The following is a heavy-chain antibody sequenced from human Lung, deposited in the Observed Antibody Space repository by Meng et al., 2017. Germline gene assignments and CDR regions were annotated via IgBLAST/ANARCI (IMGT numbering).Heavy chain of an antibody. V-gene: IGHV3-23*04. CDR1: GFSFSSYA. J-gene: IGHJ4*02. Sequence: VQLVESGGGLVQPGGSLGLLLAASGFSFSSYAMSWVRHAPGKGLEWVSALSGGGFTTYYADSVKGRFAISRHNSKNTLYLQMNSLRAEDTALYYCAKYSYGLGDYLDYWGQGALVTVSS. D-gene: IGHD3-10*01. CDR2: LSGGGFTT. CDR3: AKYSYGLGDYLDY.